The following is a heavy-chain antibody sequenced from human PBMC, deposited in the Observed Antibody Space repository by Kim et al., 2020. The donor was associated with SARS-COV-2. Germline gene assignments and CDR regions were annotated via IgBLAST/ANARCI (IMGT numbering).Heavy chain of an antibody. J-gene: IGHJ6*02. Sequence: SETLSLTCTVSGGSISSYYWSWIRQPPGKGLEWIGYIYYSGSTNYNPSLKSRVTISVDTSKNQFSLKLSSVTAADTAVYYCAGTLNYYYGMDVWGQGTTVTVSS. D-gene: IGHD6-13*01. V-gene: IGHV4-59*13. CDR3: AGTLNYYYGMDV. CDR2: IYYSGST. CDR1: GGSISSYY.